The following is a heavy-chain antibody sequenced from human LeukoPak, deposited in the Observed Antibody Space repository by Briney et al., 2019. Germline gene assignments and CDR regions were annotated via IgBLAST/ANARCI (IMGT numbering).Heavy chain of an antibody. Sequence: ASVKVSCKASGYIFTSYGVTWVRQAPGQGLEWMGWINACNGNTNYVQKLQGRVTMTTDTSTSTAYMELRSLTSDDTAVYFCARDLVTRFSVSRDFVPMYWGQGTLVTVSS. CDR1: GYIFTSYG. CDR2: INACNGNT. J-gene: IGHJ4*02. V-gene: IGHV1-18*01. D-gene: IGHD3/OR15-3a*01. CDR3: ARDLVTRFSVSRDFVPMY.